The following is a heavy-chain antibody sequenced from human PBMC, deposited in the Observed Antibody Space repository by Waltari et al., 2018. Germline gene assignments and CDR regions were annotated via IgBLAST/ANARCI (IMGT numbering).Heavy chain of an antibody. Sequence: QVQLQQWGAGLVKPSETLSLTCTVSGGSISSYYWSWIRQPPGKGLEWIGYIYYSGSTNYNPSLKSRVTISVDTSKNQFSLKLSSVTAADTAVYYCARTGGYCSGGSCYSDAFDIWGQGTMVTVSS. CDR3: ARTGGYCSGGSCYSDAFDI. J-gene: IGHJ3*02. CDR2: IYYSGST. V-gene: IGHV4-59*01. D-gene: IGHD2-15*01. CDR1: GGSISSYY.